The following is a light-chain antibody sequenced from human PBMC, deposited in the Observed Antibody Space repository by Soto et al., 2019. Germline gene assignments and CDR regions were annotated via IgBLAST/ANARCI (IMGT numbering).Light chain of an antibody. CDR3: KSYAGSNSYV. CDR1: KSDIGVYDF. V-gene: IGLV2-8*01. J-gene: IGLJ1*01. CDR2: EVV. Sequence: QSVLTQPPSASGSPGQSVTISCTGTKSDIGVYDFVSWYQHHPGKAPRLSIYEVVQRPSGVPDRFSGSKSGNTASLNVSGLQAADEADYFCKSYAGSNSYVFGSVTKVPVL.